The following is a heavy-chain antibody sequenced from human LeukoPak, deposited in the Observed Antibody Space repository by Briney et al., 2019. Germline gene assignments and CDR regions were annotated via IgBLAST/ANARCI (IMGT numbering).Heavy chain of an antibody. CDR2: IGTAGDT. D-gene: IGHD6-19*01. CDR1: GFTLSSYD. J-gene: IGHJ4*02. Sequence: TGGSLRLSCAASGFTLSSYDMHWVRQATGKGLEWVSAIGTAGDTYYPGSVKGRFTISRENAKNSLYLQMNSLRAGDTAVYYCARAGHSSGWYDYWGQGTLVTVSS. V-gene: IGHV3-13*01. CDR3: ARAGHSSGWYDY.